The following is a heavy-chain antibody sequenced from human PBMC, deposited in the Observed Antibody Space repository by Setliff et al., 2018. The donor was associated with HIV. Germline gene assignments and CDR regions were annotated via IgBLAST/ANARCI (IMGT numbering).Heavy chain of an antibody. J-gene: IGHJ4*02. CDR3: ARRVILSYGYYFDY. CDR2: IDHSGNT. D-gene: IGHD3-16*02. V-gene: IGHV4-34*01. Sequence: SETLSLTCAVYGGSFSGYYWSWIRQPPGKGLEWIGEIDHSGNTNYNPSLKSRVTVSIDTSKNQFSLKLTSVTAADTAVYHCARRVILSYGYYFDYWGQGTLVTVSS. CDR1: GGSFSGYY.